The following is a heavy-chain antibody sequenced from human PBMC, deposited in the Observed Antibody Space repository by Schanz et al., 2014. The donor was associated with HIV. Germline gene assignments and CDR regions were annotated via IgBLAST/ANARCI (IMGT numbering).Heavy chain of an antibody. Sequence: QVQLQESGPGLVKPSQTLSLTCTVSGGSITSGGHYWSWIRQHPGKGLEWLGYIYYSGVTYYNPSLRSRITMSIDTSKNQFSLKLSFVTAADTAVYFCGRGTRYERDYVGPRSDGMDVWGQGTTVIVSS. CDR3: GRGTRYERDYVGPRSDGMDV. CDR2: IYYSGVT. V-gene: IGHV4-31*03. J-gene: IGHJ6*02. D-gene: IGHD4-17*01. CDR1: GGSITSGGHY.